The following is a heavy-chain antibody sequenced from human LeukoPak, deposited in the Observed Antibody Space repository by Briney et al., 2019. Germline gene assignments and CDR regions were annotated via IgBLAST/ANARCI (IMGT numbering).Heavy chain of an antibody. J-gene: IGHJ4*02. Sequence: SGTLSLTCAVSGGSISSSNWWSWVRQPPGKGLEWIGEIYHSESTNYNPSLKSRVTISVDKSKNQFSLKLSSVTAADTAVYYCARSYGDYGLGYYYFDYWGQGTLVTVSS. CDR3: ARSYGDYGLGYYYFDY. D-gene: IGHD4-17*01. CDR2: IYHSEST. V-gene: IGHV4-4*02. CDR1: GGSISSSNW.